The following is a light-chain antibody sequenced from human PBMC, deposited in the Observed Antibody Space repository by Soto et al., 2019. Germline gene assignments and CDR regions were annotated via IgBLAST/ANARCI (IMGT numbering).Light chain of an antibody. CDR2: AAS. V-gene: IGKV3-20*01. J-gene: IGKJ1*01. Sequence: EIVLTQSPGTLSLSPGERATLSCRASQSVSSSYLAWYQQKPGQAPRLLIYAASSRATGIPDRFSSSGSGTDFTLTINRLEPEDFAVYYCHQYGSLPRTFGQGTKVEIK. CDR1: QSVSSSY. CDR3: HQYGSLPRT.